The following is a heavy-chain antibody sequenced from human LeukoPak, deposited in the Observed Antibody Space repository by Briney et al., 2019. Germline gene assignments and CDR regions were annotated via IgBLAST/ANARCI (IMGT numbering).Heavy chain of an antibody. D-gene: IGHD6-13*01. CDR2: INPYSGDT. Sequence: ASVKVSCKASGYTFTGYHIHWVRHAPGQGLEWMGRINPYSGDTNFAQKFQGRVTMTRDTSITTAYMDLSSITPDDTAVYFCARDQGSLTRSWYTGYWGQGTQVTVSS. V-gene: IGHV1-2*06. J-gene: IGHJ4*02. CDR1: GYTFTGYH. CDR3: ARDQGSLTRSWYTGY.